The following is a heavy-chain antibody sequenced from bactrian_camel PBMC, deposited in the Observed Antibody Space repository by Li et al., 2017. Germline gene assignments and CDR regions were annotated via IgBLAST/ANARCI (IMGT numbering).Heavy chain of an antibody. V-gene: IGHV3-2*01. CDR3: AKEYLASWCWNY. D-gene: IGHD3*01. CDR2: ISSDSGHS. CDR1: GFPFKRVY. J-gene: IGHJ4*01. Sequence: HVQLVESGGDLVQPGGSLRLSCAASGFPFKRVYMSWVRQPPGKGLEWVTSISSDSGHSYYADSVKGRFTTSRDNAKNTHYLQLNSLKTEDTAMYYCAKEYLASWCWNYWGQGTQVTVS.